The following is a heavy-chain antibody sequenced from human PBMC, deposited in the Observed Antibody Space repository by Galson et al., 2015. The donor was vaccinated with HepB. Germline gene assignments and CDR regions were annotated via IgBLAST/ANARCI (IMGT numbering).Heavy chain of an antibody. CDR1: GYTFTIYS. CDR3: ARGRGIAASGTPLED. D-gene: IGHD6-25*01. J-gene: IGHJ4*02. Sequence: SVKVSCKASGYTFTIYSMSWVRQAPGQGLEWMGWINTNTGNPTYSQGFTGRFVFSLDTSVSTAYLQISSLGSDDTAAHYCARGRGIAASGTPLEDWGQGTLVSVSS. CDR2: INTNTGNP. V-gene: IGHV7-4-1*01.